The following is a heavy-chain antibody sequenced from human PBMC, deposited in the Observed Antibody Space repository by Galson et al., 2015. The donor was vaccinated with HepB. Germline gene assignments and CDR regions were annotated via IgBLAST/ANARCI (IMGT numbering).Heavy chain of an antibody. CDR2: KSYDGSNK. J-gene: IGHJ4*02. V-gene: IGHV3-30*04. CDR1: GFTFSSYA. CDR3: AREARSYGLLSNFDY. Sequence: SLRLSCAASGFTFSSYAMHWVRQAPGKGLEWVAVKSYDGSNKYYADSVKGRFTISRDNSKNTLYLQMNSLRAEDTAVYYCAREARSYGLLSNFDYWGQGTLVTVSS. D-gene: IGHD5-18*01.